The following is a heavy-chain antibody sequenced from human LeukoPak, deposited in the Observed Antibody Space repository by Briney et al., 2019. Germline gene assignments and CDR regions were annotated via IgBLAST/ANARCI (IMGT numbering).Heavy chain of an antibody. V-gene: IGHV3-21*01. CDR2: ISSSSSYI. Sequence: GGSLRLSCAASGFTFSSYSMNWVRQAPGKGLEWVSSISSSSSYIYYADSVKGRFTISRDNAKNSLYLQMNSLRAEDTAVYYCARDSEVRIAVAGTSNDYWGQGTLVTVSS. CDR3: ARDSEVRIAVAGTSNDY. J-gene: IGHJ4*02. CDR1: GFTFSSYS. D-gene: IGHD6-19*01.